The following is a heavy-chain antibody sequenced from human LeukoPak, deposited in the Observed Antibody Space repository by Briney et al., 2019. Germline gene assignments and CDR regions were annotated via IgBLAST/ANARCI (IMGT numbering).Heavy chain of an antibody. Sequence: SSVKVSCKASGGTFSSYAISWVRQAPGQGLEWMGWINPNSGGTNYAQKFQGRVTMTRDTSISTAYMELSRLRSDDTAVYYCARWQWLSKAFDYWGQGTLVTVSS. J-gene: IGHJ4*02. V-gene: IGHV1-2*02. CDR3: ARWQWLSKAFDY. CDR1: GGTFSSYA. CDR2: INPNSGGT. D-gene: IGHD6-19*01.